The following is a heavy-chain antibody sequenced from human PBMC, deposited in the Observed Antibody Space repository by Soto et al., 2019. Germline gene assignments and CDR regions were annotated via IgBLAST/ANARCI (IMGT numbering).Heavy chain of an antibody. D-gene: IGHD6-19*01. CDR1: GDSVSSNSAA. CDR3: AREVGIAVAGTHYYYYGMDV. J-gene: IGHJ6*02. V-gene: IGHV6-1*01. CDR2: TYYRSKWYN. Sequence: SQTLSLTCAISGDSVSSNSAAWNWIRQSPSRGLEWLGRTYYRSKWYNDYAVSVKSRITINPDTSKNQFSLQLSSVTPEDTAVYHCAREVGIAVAGTHYYYYGMDVWGQGTTVTVSS.